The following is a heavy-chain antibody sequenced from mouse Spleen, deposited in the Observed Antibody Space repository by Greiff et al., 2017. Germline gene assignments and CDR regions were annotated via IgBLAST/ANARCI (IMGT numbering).Heavy chain of an antibody. V-gene: IGHV2-2*01. CDR3: ARNLLYYGSSPFAY. J-gene: IGHJ3*01. Sequence: VKLMESGPGLVQPSQSLSITCTVSGFSLTSYGVHWVRQSPGKGLEWLGVIWSGGSTDYNAAFISRLSISKDNSKSQVFFKMNSLQADDTAIYYCARNLLYYGSSPFAYWGQGTLVTVSA. CDR1: GFSLTSYG. CDR2: IWSGGST. D-gene: IGHD1-1*01.